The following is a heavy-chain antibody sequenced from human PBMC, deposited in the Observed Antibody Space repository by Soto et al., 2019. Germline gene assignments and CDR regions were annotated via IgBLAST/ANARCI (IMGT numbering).Heavy chain of an antibody. CDR2: IYSGGST. D-gene: IGHD3-22*01. V-gene: IGHV3-66*01. J-gene: IGHJ6*03. CDR3: ARSRYSSSYQRYMDV. CDR1: GFTVSSNY. Sequence: GGSLRLSCAASGFTVSSNYMSWVRQAPGKGLEWVSVIYSGGSTYYADSVKGRFTISRDNSKNTLYLQMNSLRAEDTAVYYCARSRYSSSYQRYMDVWGKGTTVTVSS.